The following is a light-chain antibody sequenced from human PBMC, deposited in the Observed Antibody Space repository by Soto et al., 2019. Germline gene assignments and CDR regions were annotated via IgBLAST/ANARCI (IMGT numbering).Light chain of an antibody. CDR2: DNN. J-gene: IGLJ2*01. V-gene: IGLV1-51*01. CDR3: ATWDGSLPAEV. CDR1: SSNIGNNY. Sequence: QCVLTQPPSVSAAPGQKVTISCSGSSSNIGNNYVSWYQQLPGTAPKLLIYDNNKRPSGIPDRFSGSKSGTSGTLDITGLQTGDEADYYCATWDGSLPAEVFGGGTKLTVL.